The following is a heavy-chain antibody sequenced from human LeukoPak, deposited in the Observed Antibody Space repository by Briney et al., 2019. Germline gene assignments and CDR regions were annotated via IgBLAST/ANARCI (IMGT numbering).Heavy chain of an antibody. Sequence: PGGSLRLSCAASGFIFSGHYMDWVRQAPGKGLEWVGRARNRVNHYTTQYAASVKGRFTISRDESKNLLYLQMNSLEIEDTAVYYCARGRTGTGADWFDPWGQGTLVTVSS. CDR2: ARNRVNHYTT. V-gene: IGHV3-72*01. CDR3: ARGRTGTGADWFDP. J-gene: IGHJ5*02. CDR1: GFIFSGHY. D-gene: IGHD3/OR15-3a*01.